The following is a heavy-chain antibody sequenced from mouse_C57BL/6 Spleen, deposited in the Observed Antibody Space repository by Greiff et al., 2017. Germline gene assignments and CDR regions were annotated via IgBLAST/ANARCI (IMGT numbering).Heavy chain of an antibody. CDR3: ARQFTTVVATDY. Sequence: EVQLVESGGDLVKPGGSLKLSCAASGFTFSSYGMSWVRQTPDKRLEWVATISSGGSYTYYPDSVKGRFTISRDNAKNTLYLQMSSLKSEDTAMYYCARQFTTVVATDYWGQGTTRTVSS. CDR2: ISSGGSYT. J-gene: IGHJ2*01. D-gene: IGHD1-1*01. CDR1: GFTFSSYG. V-gene: IGHV5-6*01.